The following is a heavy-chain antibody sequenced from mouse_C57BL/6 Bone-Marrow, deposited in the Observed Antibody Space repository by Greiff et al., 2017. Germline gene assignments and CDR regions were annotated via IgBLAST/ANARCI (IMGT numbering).Heavy chain of an antibody. V-gene: IGHV1-23*01. J-gene: IGHJ1*03. CDR2: IDPETCGT. D-gene: IGHD1-3*01. CDR1: GYTFTDYE. CDR3: TRLLLREWPRYFDV. Sequence: VQLQQSGAELVRPGASVKLSCTASGYTFTDYEMHCVKQTPVNGLEWIGAIDPETCGTAYNQKFKGKVTLTADKSTSTAYLELRSLTSEDSAVYYCTRLLLREWPRYFDVWGTGTTVTVSS.